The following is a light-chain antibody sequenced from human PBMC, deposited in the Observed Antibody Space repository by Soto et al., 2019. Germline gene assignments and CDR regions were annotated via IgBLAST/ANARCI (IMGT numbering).Light chain of an antibody. CDR1: SSDVGGYHS. CDR3: SSYTTSSTRV. CDR2: EVS. V-gene: IGLV2-14*01. J-gene: IGLJ2*01. Sequence: QSALTQPASVSGSPGQSITISCTGTSSDVGGYHSVSWYQQHPGIAPKLMIYEVSNRPSGVSNRFSGSKSGNTASLTISGLQAEDEADYYCSSYTTSSTRVFGGGTK.